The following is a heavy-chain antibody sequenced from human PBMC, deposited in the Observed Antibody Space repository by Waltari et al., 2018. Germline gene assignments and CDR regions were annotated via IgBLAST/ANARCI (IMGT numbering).Heavy chain of an antibody. Sequence: ALLVPPWAAVTEPGSSVKVACKDPGGVLSHSPFRGVRPAPGQGPEWMGAIMPMFDIVNYAQKFQGRVTITADKSPHTASMDLSSLRSEDTAIYFCARDRGLGGSSSRESFYMYHYMDVWSKGTTVTVSS. V-gene: IGHV1-69*17. J-gene: IGHJ6*03. CDR3: ARDRGLGGSSSRESFYMYHYMDV. D-gene: IGHD6-6*01. CDR2: IMPMFDIV. CDR1: GGVLSHSP.